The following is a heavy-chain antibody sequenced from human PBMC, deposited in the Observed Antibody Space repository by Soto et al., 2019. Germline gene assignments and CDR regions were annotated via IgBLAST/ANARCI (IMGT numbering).Heavy chain of an antibody. V-gene: IGHV3-23*01. CDR3: AKFFVGTGGSSGWPWYFDH. J-gene: IGHJ4*02. Sequence: GGSLRLYCAASGFTFSSYAMSWVRQAPGKGLEWVSAISGSGGTTYNADSVKGRCTISRDNSKNTLYLQMDSLRAEDTAVYYCAKFFVGTGGSSGWPWYFDHWGQGTLVTVSS. CDR2: ISGSGGTT. D-gene: IGHD6-25*01. CDR1: GFTFSSYA.